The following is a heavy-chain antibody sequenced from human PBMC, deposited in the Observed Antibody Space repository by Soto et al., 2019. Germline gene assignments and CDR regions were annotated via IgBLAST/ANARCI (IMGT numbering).Heavy chain of an antibody. J-gene: IGHJ4*02. CDR1: GFIFSRHG. CDR2: IWYDGSKK. D-gene: IGHD5-18*01. V-gene: IGHV3-33*01. CDR3: ARDLSYGSLDFDY. Sequence: GGSLRLSCAPSGFIFSRHGMHWVRQAPGKGLEWVALIWYDGSKKNYADSVKGRFTISRDNSKNTLYLQMDSLRADDTAVYYCARDLSYGSLDFDYWGQGTLVTVSS.